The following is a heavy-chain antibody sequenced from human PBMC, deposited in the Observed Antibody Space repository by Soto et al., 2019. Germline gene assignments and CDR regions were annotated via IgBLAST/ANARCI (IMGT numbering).Heavy chain of an antibody. CDR3: ARSVVVPAAIRGMDV. CDR2: IYYSGST. CDR1: GGSISSSSYY. J-gene: IGHJ6*02. V-gene: IGHV4-39*01. Sequence: SETLSLTCTVSGGSISSSSYYWGWIRQPPGKGLEWIGSIYYSGSTYYNPSLKSRVTISVDTSKNQFSLKLSSVTAADTAVYYCARSVVVPAAIRGMDVWGQGTTVTVSS. D-gene: IGHD2-2*01.